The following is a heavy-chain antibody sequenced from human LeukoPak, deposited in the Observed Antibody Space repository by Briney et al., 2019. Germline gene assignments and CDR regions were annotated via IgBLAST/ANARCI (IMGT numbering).Heavy chain of an antibody. Sequence: AGGSLRLSCAASGFTIGGFAMTWVRQAPGKGLEWVSSITTSSTYISYADSVKGRFTISRDNAKNSLYLQMNSLRAEDTAVYYCARGKYSSGWFDYWGQGTLVTVSS. CDR2: ITTSSTYI. V-gene: IGHV3-21*01. D-gene: IGHD6-19*01. CDR3: ARGKYSSGWFDY. CDR1: GFTIGGFA. J-gene: IGHJ4*02.